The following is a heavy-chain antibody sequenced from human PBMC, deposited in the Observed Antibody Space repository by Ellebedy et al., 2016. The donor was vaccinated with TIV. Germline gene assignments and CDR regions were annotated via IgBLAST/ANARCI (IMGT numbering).Heavy chain of an antibody. D-gene: IGHD3-16*01. CDR1: GGSMNSYY. J-gene: IGHJ2*01. Sequence: SETLSLTCTVSGGSMNSYYWSWIRQPPVKGLEWIGYISYSMYYSGSTNYNPSLKSRVTMSIDTSTNQFSLRLTSVTAADTAVYYCARQRGTGLWYFDLWGRGTLVTVSS. V-gene: IGHV4-59*08. CDR3: ARQRGTGLWYFDL. CDR2: ISYSMYYSGST.